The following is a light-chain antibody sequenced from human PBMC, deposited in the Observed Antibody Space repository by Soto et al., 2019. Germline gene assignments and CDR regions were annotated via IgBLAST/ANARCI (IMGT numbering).Light chain of an antibody. J-gene: IGLJ1*01. V-gene: IGLV1-44*01. CDR1: VSNIESNT. CDR2: SNY. Sequence: SVLTNPPSASGTPGQWLTISCSGSVSNIESNTVTWYQQLPGTAPKLVIYSNYDRPSGVPDRFSGSTSGTSASLVIRGLQSEDEADYYCAAWDDFLNGYVLGGGTKGTVL. CDR3: AAWDDFLNGYV.